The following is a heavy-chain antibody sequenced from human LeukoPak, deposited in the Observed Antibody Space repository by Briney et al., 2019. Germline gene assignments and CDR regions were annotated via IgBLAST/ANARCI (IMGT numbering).Heavy chain of an antibody. V-gene: IGHV3-30*04. J-gene: IGHJ4*02. D-gene: IGHD3-16*01. CDR3: ARDQEESYDYFDY. Sequence: GRSLRLSCAASGFTFSSYAMHWVRQAPGKGLEWVAVISYDGSNKYYADSVKGRFTISRDNSKNTLYLQMNSLRAEDTAVYYCARDQEESYDYFDYWGQGTLVTVSS. CDR2: ISYDGSNK. CDR1: GFTFSSYA.